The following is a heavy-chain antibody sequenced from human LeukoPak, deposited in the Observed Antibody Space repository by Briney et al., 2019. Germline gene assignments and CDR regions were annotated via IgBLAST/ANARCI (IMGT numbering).Heavy chain of an antibody. CDR2: INPNSGGT. CDR3: ARERRYGPNYWYFDL. Sequence: ASVKVSRKASGYTFTGYYMHWVRQAPGQGLEWMGRINPNSGGTNYAQKFQGRVTMTRDTSISTAYMELSRLRSDDTAVYYCARERRYGPNYWYFDLWGRGTLVTVSS. V-gene: IGHV1-2*06. D-gene: IGHD5-18*01. CDR1: GYTFTGYY. J-gene: IGHJ2*01.